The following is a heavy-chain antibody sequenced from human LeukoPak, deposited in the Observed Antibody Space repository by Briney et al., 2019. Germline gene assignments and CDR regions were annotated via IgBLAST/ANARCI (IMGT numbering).Heavy chain of an antibody. Sequence: ASVKVSCKASGYTLTGYYMHWVRQAPGQGLEWMGRINPNSGGTNYAQKFQGRVTMTRDTSISTAYMELSRLRSDDTAVYYCARYYDSSGLDAFDIWGQGTMVTVSS. D-gene: IGHD3-22*01. J-gene: IGHJ3*02. CDR3: ARYYDSSGLDAFDI. CDR2: INPNSGGT. V-gene: IGHV1-2*06. CDR1: GYTLTGYY.